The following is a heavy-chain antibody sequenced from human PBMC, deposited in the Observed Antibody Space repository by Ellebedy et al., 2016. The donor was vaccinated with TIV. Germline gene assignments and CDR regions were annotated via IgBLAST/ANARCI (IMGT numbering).Heavy chain of an antibody. CDR2: INWNGGST. CDR3: ARSTYDIIYDAFDI. Sequence: GESLKISXAASGFTFDDYGMSWVRQAPGKGLEWVSGINWNGGSTGYADSVKGRFTISRDNAKNSLYLQMNSLRAEDTAVYYCARSTYDIIYDAFDIWGQGTMVTVSS. CDR1: GFTFDDYG. J-gene: IGHJ3*02. V-gene: IGHV3-20*04. D-gene: IGHD3-9*01.